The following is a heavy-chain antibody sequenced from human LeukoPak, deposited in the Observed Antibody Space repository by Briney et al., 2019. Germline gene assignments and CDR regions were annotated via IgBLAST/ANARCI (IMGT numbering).Heavy chain of an antibody. CDR3: AREGGAVVVPAAMRAFDI. V-gene: IGHV3-33*01. D-gene: IGHD2-2*01. J-gene: IGHJ3*02. Sequence: GRSLRLSCAASGFTFRSFGIHWVRQAPGKGLEWVAVIWYDGSKKYFADSVKGRFTISRDNSKNTLYLQMNSLRAEDTAIYYCAREGGAVVVPAAMRAFDIWGQGTMVTVSS. CDR1: GFTFRSFG. CDR2: IWYDGSKK.